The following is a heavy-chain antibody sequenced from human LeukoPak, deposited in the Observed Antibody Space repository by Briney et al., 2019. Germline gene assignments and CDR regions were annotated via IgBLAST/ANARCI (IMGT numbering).Heavy chain of an antibody. CDR1: GFTFSRNS. CDR2: INWNGGST. J-gene: IGHJ6*03. Sequence: GGSLRLSCAASGFTFSRNSMNWVRQAPGKGLEWVSGINWNGGSTGYADSVKGRFTISRDNAKNSLYLQMNSLRAEDTALYYCARDRGTTAYYYMDVWGQGTLVTVSS. CDR3: ARDRGTTAYYYMDV. D-gene: IGHD2/OR15-2a*01. V-gene: IGHV3-20*04.